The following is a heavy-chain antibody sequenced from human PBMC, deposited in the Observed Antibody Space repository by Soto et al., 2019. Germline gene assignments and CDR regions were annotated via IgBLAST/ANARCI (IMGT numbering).Heavy chain of an antibody. D-gene: IGHD3-22*01. V-gene: IGHV4-4*07. Sequence: SETLSLTCTVSGGSISSYYWSWIRQPAGKGLEWIGRIYTSGSTNYNPSLKSRVTMSVDTSKNQFSLKLSSVTAADTAVYYCARDDYYDSSGYYYYYGMDGWGQGTTVTVSS. J-gene: IGHJ6*02. CDR2: IYTSGST. CDR1: GGSISSYY. CDR3: ARDDYYDSSGYYYYYGMDG.